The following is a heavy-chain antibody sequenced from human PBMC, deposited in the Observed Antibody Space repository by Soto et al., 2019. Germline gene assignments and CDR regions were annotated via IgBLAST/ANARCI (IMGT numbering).Heavy chain of an antibody. J-gene: IGHJ4*02. D-gene: IGHD3-16*01. CDR2: IYFNGNT. V-gene: IGHV4-59*01. CDR1: ADSFSKYY. Sequence: KPSETLSLTCSVSADSFSKYYWTWIRQPPGEGLEWIGYIYFNGNTNYNPSLKGRVTISIDTSKKQFSLNLSSVTAADTAVYYCASVTFGGVVLAHWGQGTLVTVSS. CDR3: ASVTFGGVVLAH.